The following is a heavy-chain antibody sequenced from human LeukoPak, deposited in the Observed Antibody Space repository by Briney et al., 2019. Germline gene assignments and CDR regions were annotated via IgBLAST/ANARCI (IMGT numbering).Heavy chain of an antibody. J-gene: IGHJ4*02. CDR2: ISGSGGST. CDR1: GFTFTSYA. Sequence: GASLRLSCAASGFTFTSYAMSWVRQAPGKGLEWVSAISGSGGSTYYTDSVKGRFTISRDNSKNTLCLQMNSLRAEDTALYYCAKDRGDTSSPPFDYWGQGTLVTISS. CDR3: AKDRGDTSSPPFDY. D-gene: IGHD2-2*01. V-gene: IGHV3-23*01.